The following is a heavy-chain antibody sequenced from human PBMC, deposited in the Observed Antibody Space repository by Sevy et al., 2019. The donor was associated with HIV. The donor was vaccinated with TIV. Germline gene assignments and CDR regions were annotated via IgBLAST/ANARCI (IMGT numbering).Heavy chain of an antibody. D-gene: IGHD5-12*01. V-gene: IGHV4-61*01. J-gene: IGHJ6*02. Sequence: SETLSLTCTVSGGSVSSGSYYWSWIRQPPGKGLEWIGYIYYSGSTNYNPSLKSRVTISVDTSKNQFSLKLSSVTAADTAVYYCARDRGVATTENYYYYGMDVWGQRTTVTVSS. CDR1: GGSVSSGSYY. CDR3: ARDRGVATTENYYYYGMDV. CDR2: IYYSGST.